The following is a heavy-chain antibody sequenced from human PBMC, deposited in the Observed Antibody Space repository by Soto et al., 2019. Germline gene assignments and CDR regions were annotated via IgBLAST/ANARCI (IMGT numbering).Heavy chain of an antibody. V-gene: IGHV3-66*01. CDR3: ARELYYYYMDV. Sequence: GGSLRLSCAASGFTVSSNYMSWVRQAPGKGLEWVSVIYSGGSTYYADSVKGRFTISRDNSKNTLYLQMNSLRAEDTAVYYCARELYYYYMDVWGKGTTVTVSS. CDR2: IYSGGST. J-gene: IGHJ6*03. CDR1: GFTVSSNY.